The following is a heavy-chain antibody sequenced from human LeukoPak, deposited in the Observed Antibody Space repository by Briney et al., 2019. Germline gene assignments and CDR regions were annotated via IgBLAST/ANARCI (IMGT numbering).Heavy chain of an antibody. J-gene: IGHJ2*01. CDR1: GASISSSTDY. CDR2: IYYSGST. V-gene: IGHV4-61*05. Sequence: SETLSLTCTVSGASISSSTDYWGWIRQPPGKGLEWIGYIYYSGSTNYNPSLKSRVTISVDTSKNQFSLKLSSVTAADTAVYYCARVYYSSSYDYWYFDLWGRGTLVTVSS. D-gene: IGHD6-13*01. CDR3: ARVYYSSSYDYWYFDL.